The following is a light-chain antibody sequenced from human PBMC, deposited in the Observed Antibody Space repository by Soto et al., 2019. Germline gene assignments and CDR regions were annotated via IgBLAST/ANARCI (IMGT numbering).Light chain of an antibody. CDR3: QQYRNSPRT. V-gene: IGKV3-20*01. CDR1: QSVSSKY. CDR2: DAS. J-gene: IGKJ1*01. Sequence: EIVLTHSPGTLSLSPCERATLSFSASQSVSSKYLAGYQQKPGQAPRLLIYDASSRATGIPDRFSGSGSGTDFTLTINRLEPEDFAVYYCQQYRNSPRTFGQGTKVDIK.